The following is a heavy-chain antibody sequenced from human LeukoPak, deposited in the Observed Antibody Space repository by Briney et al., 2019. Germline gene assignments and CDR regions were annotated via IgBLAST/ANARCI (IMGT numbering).Heavy chain of an antibody. J-gene: IGHJ4*02. CDR1: GGSISSFY. Sequence: PSETLSPTCTVSGGSISSFYWSWIRQPPGKGLEWIGYIYYSGSTTYNPSLKSRVTILLDTSKKQFSLNLSSVTAADTAMYYCARGREWFGELYGYYFDSWGQGTLVTVSS. D-gene: IGHD3-10*01. CDR3: ARGREWFGELYGYYFDS. CDR2: IYYSGST. V-gene: IGHV4-59*01.